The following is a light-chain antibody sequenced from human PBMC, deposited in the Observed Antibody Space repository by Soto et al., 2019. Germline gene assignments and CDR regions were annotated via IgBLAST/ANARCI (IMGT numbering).Light chain of an antibody. CDR3: CAYSTSGTHV. Sequence: QSVLTQPASVSGSPGQSITFSCTGTSSDVGSYDYVSWHQQHPGKAPKLIIYDVNNRPSGVPSRFSGSKSGNTASLIISGLQTEDEADYYYCAYSTSGTHVFGTGTKLTVL. CDR1: SSDVGSYDY. J-gene: IGLJ1*01. CDR2: DVN. V-gene: IGLV2-14*03.